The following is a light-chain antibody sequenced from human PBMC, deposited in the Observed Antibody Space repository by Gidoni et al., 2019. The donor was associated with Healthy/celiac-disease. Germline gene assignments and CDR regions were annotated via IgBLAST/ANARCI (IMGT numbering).Light chain of an antibody. CDR1: SSDVGGYNY. CDR2: EVS. J-gene: IGLJ1*01. Sequence: QSALTQTASVSGSPGQSITISFTGTSSDVGGYNYVSWYQQHPGKAPKLMIYEVSNRPSGVSNRFSGSKSGNTASLTISGLQAEDEADYYCSSYTSSSTLDVFGTGTKVTVL. CDR3: SSYTSSSTLDV. V-gene: IGLV2-14*01.